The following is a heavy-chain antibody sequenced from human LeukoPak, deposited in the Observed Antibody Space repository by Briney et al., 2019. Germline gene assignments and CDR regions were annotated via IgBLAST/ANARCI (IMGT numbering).Heavy chain of an antibody. CDR2: ISYDGSNK. D-gene: IGHD3-22*01. J-gene: IGHJ1*01. CDR3: ATYSSLNRREFQY. CDR1: GFTFSSYA. V-gene: IGHV3-30-3*01. Sequence: GRSLRLSCAASGFTFSSYAMHWVRQAPGKGLEWVAVISYDGSNKDYADSVKGRFTISKDNAKNSLYLQMNSLRAEDTAVYYCATYSSLNRREFQYWGQGTLLTVSS.